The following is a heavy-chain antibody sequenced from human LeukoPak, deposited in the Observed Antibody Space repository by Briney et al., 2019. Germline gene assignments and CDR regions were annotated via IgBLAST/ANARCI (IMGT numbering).Heavy chain of an antibody. D-gene: IGHD1-1*01. J-gene: IGHJ4*02. CDR2: IASVRNYR. CDR3: ANLPYNWNEYFDDY. V-gene: IGHV3-30*02. Sequence: PGGSLRLSCAASGFTFTNYGMHWVRQAPGKGLEWVAHIASVRNYRDYVDSVRGRFTVSRDNSKSTLYLQMDSLRAEDTAVYYCANLPYNWNEYFDDYWGQGTLVTVSS. CDR1: GFTFTNYG.